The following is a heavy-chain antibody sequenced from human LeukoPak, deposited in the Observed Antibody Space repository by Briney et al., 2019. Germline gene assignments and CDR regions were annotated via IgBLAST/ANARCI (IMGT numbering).Heavy chain of an antibody. J-gene: IGHJ4*02. Sequence: HSQTLSLTRTVSVGSLSSYYSSWVRQPPGKGLEWIGYISYSGSTNYNPSLKSRVTISIDTSKNQFSLNPNSVTAADTAVYYCARGASGYSYGWGQGTLVTVSS. CDR2: ISYSGST. CDR1: VGSLSSYY. CDR3: ARGASGYSYG. V-gene: IGHV4-59*01. D-gene: IGHD5-18*01.